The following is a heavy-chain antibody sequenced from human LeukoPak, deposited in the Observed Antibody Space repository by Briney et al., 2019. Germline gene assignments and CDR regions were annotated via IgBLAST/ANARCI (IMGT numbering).Heavy chain of an antibody. CDR2: ISSSSSYI. CDR3: ARDSTRWFSPSDH. V-gene: IGHV3-21*01. J-gene: IGHJ4*02. Sequence: PGGSLRLSCAASGFTFSSYSMNWVRQTQGKGLEWVSSISSSSSYIYYADSVKGRFTVSRDNAKNSLYLQMNTLRADDTAVYYCARDSTRWFSPSDHWGQGMLVTVSS. CDR1: GFTFSSYS. D-gene: IGHD6-13*01.